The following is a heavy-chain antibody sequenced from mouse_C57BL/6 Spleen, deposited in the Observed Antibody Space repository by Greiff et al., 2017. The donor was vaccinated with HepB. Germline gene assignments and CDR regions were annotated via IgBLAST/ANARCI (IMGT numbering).Heavy chain of an antibody. CDR3: VRHGATGMAY. CDR2: IRSKSNNYAT. J-gene: IGHJ3*01. D-gene: IGHD4-1*01. Sequence: EVKLMESGGGLVQPKGSLKLSCAASGFSFNTYAMNWVRQAPGKGLEWVARIRSKSNNYATYYADSVKDRFTISRDDSESMLYLQMNNLKTEDTARYYFVRHGATGMAYWGQGTLVTVSA. CDR1: GFSFNTYA. V-gene: IGHV10-1*01.